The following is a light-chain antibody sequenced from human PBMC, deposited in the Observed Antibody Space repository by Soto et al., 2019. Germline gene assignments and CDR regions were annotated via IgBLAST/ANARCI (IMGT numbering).Light chain of an antibody. CDR2: GAS. Sequence: EIVLTQSPGTLSLSPGERATLSCRASQSLSAFLAWYQQQPGQAPRLLIYGASTRATGIPDRFSGSGSGTDFTLTISRLEPEEFGVYYCQQYGFSPMYTFGQGTKVEI. J-gene: IGKJ2*01. CDR1: QSLSAF. CDR3: QQYGFSPMYT. V-gene: IGKV3-20*01.